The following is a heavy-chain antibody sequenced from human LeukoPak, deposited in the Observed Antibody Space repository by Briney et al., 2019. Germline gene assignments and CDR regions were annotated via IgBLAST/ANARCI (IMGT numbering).Heavy chain of an antibody. Sequence: PGRSLRLSCAASGFTFSSYAMHWVRQAPGKGLEWVAVISYDGSNRYYADSVKGRFTISRDNSKNTLYLQMNSLRAEDTAVYYCARDFSSDDSGYSGYWGQGTLVTVSS. J-gene: IGHJ4*02. CDR1: GFTFSSYA. CDR2: ISYDGSNR. V-gene: IGHV3-30-3*01. CDR3: ARDFSSDDSGYSGY. D-gene: IGHD3-22*01.